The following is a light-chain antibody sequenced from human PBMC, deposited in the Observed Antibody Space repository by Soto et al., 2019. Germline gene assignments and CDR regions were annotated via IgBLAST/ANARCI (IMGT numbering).Light chain of an antibody. V-gene: IGLV2-14*03. CDR2: EVR. CDR1: MRDIGAYNL. CDR3: SSFTSKSTLI. Sequence: QSVLTQPASVSGSPGQSIIISCAGTMRDIGAYNLVSWYQQHPGKAPQLIIYEVRNRPSGISFRFSGSKSGNTASLTISGLQAEDEADYYCSSFTSKSTLIFGGGTKLTVL. J-gene: IGLJ2*01.